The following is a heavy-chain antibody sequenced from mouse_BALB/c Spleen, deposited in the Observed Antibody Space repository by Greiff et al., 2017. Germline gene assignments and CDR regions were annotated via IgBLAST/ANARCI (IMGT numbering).Heavy chain of an antibody. V-gene: IGHV14-3*02. J-gene: IGHJ2*01. Sequence: EVKLMESGAELVKPGASVKLSCTASGFNIKDTYMHWVKQRPEQGLEWIGRIDPANGNTKYDPKFQGKATITADTSSNTAYLQLSSLTSEDTAVYYCALFYYYGSSYFDYWGQGTTLTVSS. D-gene: IGHD1-1*01. CDR2: IDPANGNT. CDR3: ALFYYYGSSYFDY. CDR1: GFNIKDTY.